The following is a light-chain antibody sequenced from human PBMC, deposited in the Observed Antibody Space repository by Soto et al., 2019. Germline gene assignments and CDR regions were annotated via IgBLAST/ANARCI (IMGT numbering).Light chain of an antibody. V-gene: IGLV1-40*01. CDR1: SSNIGTND. J-gene: IGLJ1*01. Sequence: QSVLTQPPSASGTPGQRVTISCSGSSSNIGTNDVNWYRQLPGTVPKLLIYGNHNRPSGVPDRFSGSKSGTSASLAITGLQAEDEADYYCQSYDSSLSGYVFGTGTKVTVL. CDR2: GNH. CDR3: QSYDSSLSGYV.